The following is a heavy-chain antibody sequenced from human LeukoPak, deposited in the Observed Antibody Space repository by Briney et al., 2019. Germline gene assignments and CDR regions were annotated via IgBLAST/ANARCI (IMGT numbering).Heavy chain of an antibody. CDR2: IYYSGST. CDR1: GFTVSSNY. CDR3: AKDPHSSGWSDAFDI. V-gene: IGHV4-59*02. D-gene: IGHD6-19*01. J-gene: IGHJ3*02. Sequence: GSLRLSCAASGFTVSSNYMSWVRQAPGKGLEWIGYIYYSGSTNYNPSLKSRVTISVDTSKNQFSLKLSSVTAADTAVYYCAKDPHSSGWSDAFDIWGQGTMVTVSS.